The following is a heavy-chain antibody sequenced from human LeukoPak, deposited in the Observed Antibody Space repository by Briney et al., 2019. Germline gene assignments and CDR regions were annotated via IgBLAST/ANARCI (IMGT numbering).Heavy chain of an antibody. CDR2: INPNSGGT. J-gene: IGHJ5*02. D-gene: IGHD2-15*01. CDR1: GYTFTGYY. V-gene: IGHV1-2*02. Sequence: ASVKVSCKASGYTFTGYYMHWVRQAPGQGLEWMGWINPNSGGTNYAQKFQGRVTMTRDTSISTAYMELSRLRSDDTAVYHCAREYCSGGSCSNWFDPWGQGTLVTVSS. CDR3: AREYCSGGSCSNWFDP.